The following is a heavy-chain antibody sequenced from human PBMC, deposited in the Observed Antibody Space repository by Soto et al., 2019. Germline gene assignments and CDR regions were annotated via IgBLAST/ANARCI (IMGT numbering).Heavy chain of an antibody. CDR2: ISGSGGST. D-gene: IGHD2-21*02. J-gene: IGHJ6*02. CDR1: GFTFSSYA. Sequence: EVQLLESGGGLVQPGGSLRLSCAASGFTFSSYAMSWVRQAPGKGLEWVSAISGSGGSTYYADSVKGRFTISRDNSKNTLYLQMNSLRAEDTAVYYCAKGGTRTVVTPVYYYYGMDVWGQGTTVTVSS. V-gene: IGHV3-23*01. CDR3: AKGGTRTVVTPVYYYYGMDV.